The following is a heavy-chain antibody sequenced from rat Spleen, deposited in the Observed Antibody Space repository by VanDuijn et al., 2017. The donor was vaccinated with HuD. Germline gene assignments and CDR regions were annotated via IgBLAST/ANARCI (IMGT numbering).Heavy chain of an antibody. V-gene: IGHV5-29*01. CDR1: GFTFSDYY. CDR2: ISYDDSRT. D-gene: IGHD2-1*01. J-gene: IGHJ2*01. CDR3: ARRNLGWDYFDY. Sequence: EVQLVESDGGLVQPGRSLKLSCAASGFTFSDYYMAWVRQAPTKGLEWVATISYDDSRTYYRDSVKGRFTISRDNAKSTLYLQMDSLRSEDTATYYCARRNLGWDYFDYWGQGVMVTVSS.